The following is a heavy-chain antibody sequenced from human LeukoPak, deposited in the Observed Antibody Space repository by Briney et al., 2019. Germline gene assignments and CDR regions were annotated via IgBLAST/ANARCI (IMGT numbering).Heavy chain of an antibody. CDR2: IYSGGST. Sequence: GGSLRLSCAASGFTVSSNYMSWVRQAPGKGLEWVSVIYSGGSTYYADSVKGRFTISRDTSTNTLYLQMNSVRVEDTAVYYCAELGITMIGGVWGKGTTVTISS. D-gene: IGHD3-10*02. CDR3: AELGITMIGGV. V-gene: IGHV3-53*05. CDR1: GFTVSSNY. J-gene: IGHJ6*04.